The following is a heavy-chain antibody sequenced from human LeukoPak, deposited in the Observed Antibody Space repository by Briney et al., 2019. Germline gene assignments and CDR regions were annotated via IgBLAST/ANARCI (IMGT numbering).Heavy chain of an antibody. CDR3: ASAAIIAAAGSFDY. J-gene: IGHJ4*02. CDR2: TYYRSKWYN. V-gene: IGHV6-1*01. D-gene: IGHD6-13*01. Sequence: SQTLSLTCAISGDSVSSNSAAWNWLRQSPSRGLEWLGRTYYRSKWYNDYAVSVKSRITINPDTSKNQFSLQLNSVTPEDTAVYYCASAAIIAAAGSFDYWGQGTLVTVSS. CDR1: GDSVSSNSAA.